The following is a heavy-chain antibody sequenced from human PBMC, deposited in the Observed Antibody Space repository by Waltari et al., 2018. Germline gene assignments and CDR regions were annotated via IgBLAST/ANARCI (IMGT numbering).Heavy chain of an antibody. CDR2: INPTRGGT. D-gene: IGHD1-26*01. CDR3: ARDREGAGSDY. Sequence: QVQLVQSGAEVKKPGASVKVSCKASGYTFTGYYMHWVRQAHGQGLEWMGRINPTRGGTNYAQKFQDRVTMTRDTSISTAYMELSRLRSDDTAVYYCARDREGAGSDYWGQGTLVTVSS. J-gene: IGHJ4*02. CDR1: GYTFTGYY. V-gene: IGHV1-2*06.